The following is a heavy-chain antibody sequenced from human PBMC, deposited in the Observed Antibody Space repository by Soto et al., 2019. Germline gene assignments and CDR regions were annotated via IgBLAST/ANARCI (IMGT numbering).Heavy chain of an antibody. CDR3: AREMSKGGFDY. Sequence: EVQLVESGGGLVKPGGSLRLSCAASGFTFSSHSMNWVRQAPGKGLEWVSSISSSSTYLYHADSVKGRFTISRDNAKNSLYLQMNSLRVEDTAVYYCAREMSKGGFDYWGQGTLVTVSS. CDR1: GFTFSSHS. CDR2: ISSSSTYL. V-gene: IGHV3-21*01. D-gene: IGHD3-16*01. J-gene: IGHJ4*02.